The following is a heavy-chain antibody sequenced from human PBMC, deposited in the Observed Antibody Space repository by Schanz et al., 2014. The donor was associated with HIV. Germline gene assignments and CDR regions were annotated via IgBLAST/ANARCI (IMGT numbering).Heavy chain of an antibody. V-gene: IGHV3-74*01. J-gene: IGHJ6*02. Sequence: EMQLVESGGGLVQPGGALRLSCVASGFKFSDSWMHWVRQTPGKGPVWVSRVKYDGSTKEYAGSVKGRFTISRDNSKNTLYLQMNGLRADDTAVYYCARTSRIVIPDRDPRLSYLYGMDVWGQGTTVTVSS. D-gene: IGHD1-26*01. CDR1: GFKFSDSW. CDR3: ARTSRIVIPDRDPRLSYLYGMDV. CDR2: VKYDGSTK.